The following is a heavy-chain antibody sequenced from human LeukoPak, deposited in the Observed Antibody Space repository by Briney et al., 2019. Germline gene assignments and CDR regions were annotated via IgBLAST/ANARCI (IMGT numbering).Heavy chain of an antibody. CDR2: INPSGGST. CDR1: GYTFTSYY. D-gene: IGHD7-27*01. V-gene: IGHV1-46*01. J-gene: IGHJ4*02. CDR3: AGATWGLGY. Sequence: ASVKVSCKASGYTFTSYYMHWVRQAPGQGLEWMGIINPSGGSTSYAQKFQGRVTMTRDMSTSTVNMELSSLRSEDTAVYYCAGATWGLGYWGQGTLVTVSS.